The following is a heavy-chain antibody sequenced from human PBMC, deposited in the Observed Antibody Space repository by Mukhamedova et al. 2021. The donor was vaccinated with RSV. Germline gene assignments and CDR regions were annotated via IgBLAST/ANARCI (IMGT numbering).Heavy chain of an antibody. CDR2: DGSTT. Sequence: DGSTTSYADSVKGRFTIPRDNAKNTLYLQMNSLRAEDTAVYYCARDLASYCVGLQHWGQGTLVTVPS. J-gene: IGHJ1*01. D-gene: IGHD1-26*01. CDR3: ARDLASYCVGLQH. V-gene: IGHV3-74*01.